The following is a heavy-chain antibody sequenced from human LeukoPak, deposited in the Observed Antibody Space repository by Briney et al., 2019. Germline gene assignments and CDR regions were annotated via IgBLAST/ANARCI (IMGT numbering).Heavy chain of an antibody. J-gene: IGHJ6*03. D-gene: IGHD3-3*01. Sequence: PGGSLRLSCAASGFTFSRYGMSWVRQAPGKGLEWVSTISGSGGSTYYADSVKGRFTISRDNSKNTLYLQMNSLRAEDTALYYCAKGSNTEWGPPVYYXXXDVXXXXXXVTV. CDR3: AKGSNTEWGPPVYYXXXDV. CDR2: ISGSGGST. V-gene: IGHV3-23*01. CDR1: GFTFSRYG.